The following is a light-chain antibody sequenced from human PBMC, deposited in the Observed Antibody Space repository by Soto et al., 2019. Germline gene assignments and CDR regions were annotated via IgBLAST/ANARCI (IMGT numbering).Light chain of an antibody. Sequence: QSALTQPASVSGSPGQSITISCTGTSSDVGSYNLVSWYQQHPGKAPKLMIYGVTKRPSGVSNRFSGSKSGNTASLTISGLQAEDEADYYCCSYAGTSWVFGGGTQLTVL. CDR2: GVT. CDR3: CSYAGTSWV. CDR1: SSDVGSYNL. J-gene: IGLJ7*01. V-gene: IGLV2-23*02.